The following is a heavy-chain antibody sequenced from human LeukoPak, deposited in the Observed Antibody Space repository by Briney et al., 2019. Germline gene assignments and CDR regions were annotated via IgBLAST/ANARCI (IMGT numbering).Heavy chain of an antibody. J-gene: IGHJ4*02. CDR2: ISGDGGTT. CDR3: AKNYYGSATYYKPFDS. CDR1: GFXFSSYA. Sequence: GGSLRLSCAASGFXFSSYAISWVRQAPGKGLEWVSLISGDGGTTYYADSVKGRFTISRDNSKNSLYLQINRLRPEDTAFYYCAKNYYGSATYYKPFDSWGLGTLVTVSS. V-gene: IGHV3-43*02. D-gene: IGHD3-10*01.